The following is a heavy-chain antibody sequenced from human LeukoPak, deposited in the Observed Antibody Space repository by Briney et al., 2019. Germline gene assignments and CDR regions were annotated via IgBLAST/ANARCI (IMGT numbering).Heavy chain of an antibody. D-gene: IGHD4-17*01. CDR2: IYYSGST. J-gene: IGHJ4*02. V-gene: IGHV4-39*01. CDR3: ARRGGVYHGDFLDY. Sequence: PSETLSLTCTVSGGSISSSSYYGGWIRQPPGKGLEWIGSIYYSGSTYYNPSLKSRVTISVDTSKNQFSLKLRSVTAADTAVYYCARRGGVYHGDFLDYWVKGTLVTVSS. CDR1: GGSISSSSYY.